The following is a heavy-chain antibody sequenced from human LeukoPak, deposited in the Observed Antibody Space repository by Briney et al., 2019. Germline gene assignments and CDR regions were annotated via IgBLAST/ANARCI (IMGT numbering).Heavy chain of an antibody. D-gene: IGHD4-11*01. Sequence: SETLSLTCTVSGVSISSSSYYWGWIRQPPGKGLEWIGSIYYSGSTYYNPSLKSRVTISVDTSKNQSSLKLSSVTAADTAVYYCARAWNDYSNKYFDYWGQGTLVTVSS. CDR1: GVSISSSSYY. V-gene: IGHV4-39*07. CDR3: ARAWNDYSNKYFDY. CDR2: IYYSGST. J-gene: IGHJ4*02.